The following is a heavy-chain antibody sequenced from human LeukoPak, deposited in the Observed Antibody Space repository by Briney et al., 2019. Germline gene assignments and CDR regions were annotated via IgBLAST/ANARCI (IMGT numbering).Heavy chain of an antibody. J-gene: IGHJ4*02. CDR3: ARVLHKRNYDSSVYYGY. CDR1: GFTVSSNY. V-gene: IGHV3-66*01. D-gene: IGHD3-22*01. Sequence: GGSLRLSCAASGFTVSSNYMSWVRQAPGKGLEWVSVIYSGGSTYYADSVKGRFTISRDNSKNTLYLQMNSLRAEDTAVYYCARVLHKRNYDSSVYYGYWGQGTLVTASS. CDR2: IYSGGST.